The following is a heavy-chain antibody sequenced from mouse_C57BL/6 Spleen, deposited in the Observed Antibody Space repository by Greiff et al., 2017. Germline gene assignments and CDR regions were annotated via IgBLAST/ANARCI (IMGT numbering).Heavy chain of an antibody. CDR1: GYNFTSYW. CDR3: ARRDYYGSSNY. J-gene: IGHJ2*01. V-gene: IGHV1-55*01. Sequence: QVQLKQPGAELVKPGASVKMSCKASGYNFTSYWITWVKQRPGQGLEWIGDIYPGSGSTNYNEKFKSKATLTVDTSSSTAYMQLSSLTSEDSAVYYCARRDYYGSSNYWGQGTTLTVSS. CDR2: IYPGSGST. D-gene: IGHD1-1*01.